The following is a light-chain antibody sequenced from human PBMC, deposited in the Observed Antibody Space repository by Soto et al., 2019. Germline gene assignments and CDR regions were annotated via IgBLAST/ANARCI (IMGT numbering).Light chain of an antibody. J-gene: IGKJ1*01. CDR1: QTVNSYY. Sequence: EIVLTQSPGTLSLSPRERDTLSCRASQTVNSYYIAWHQQKPGQASRLLIYGASSRAIDIPDRFSGSGSGTDFTFTICRLEPEDFAVYYCQQYGGLPTTFGQGTKV. CDR2: GAS. V-gene: IGKV3-20*01. CDR3: QQYGGLPTT.